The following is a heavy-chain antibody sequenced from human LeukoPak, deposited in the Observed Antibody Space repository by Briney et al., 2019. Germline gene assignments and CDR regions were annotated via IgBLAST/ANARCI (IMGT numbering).Heavy chain of an antibody. J-gene: IGHJ4*02. CDR1: GFTFSGSA. Sequence: GGSLRLSCAASGFTFSGSAMHWVRQASGKGLEWVGRIRSKADSYATAYAASVKGRFTISRDDSKNTAYLQMNSLKTEDTAVYYCTRLGPGIGVRPYYLDYWGQGTLVTVSS. D-gene: IGHD1-26*01. CDR3: TRLGPGIGVRPYYLDY. CDR2: IRSKADSYAT. V-gene: IGHV3-73*01.